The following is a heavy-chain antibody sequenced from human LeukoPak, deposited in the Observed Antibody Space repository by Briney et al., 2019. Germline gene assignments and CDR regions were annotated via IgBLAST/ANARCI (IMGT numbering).Heavy chain of an antibody. J-gene: IGHJ4*02. CDR2: ITSSSSSI. CDR1: GFTFSIYT. D-gene: IGHD3-9*01. CDR3: AKDRPGSPRYFDWLLIPLGDY. V-gene: IGHV3-21*01. Sequence: XGGSLRLSCVASGFTFSIYTMSWVRQAPGKGMEWVSSITSSSSSIYSADSVKGRLTISRDNAKNSLYLEMNSLRAEDTAVYYCAKDRPGSPRYFDWLLIPLGDYWGQGTLVTVSS.